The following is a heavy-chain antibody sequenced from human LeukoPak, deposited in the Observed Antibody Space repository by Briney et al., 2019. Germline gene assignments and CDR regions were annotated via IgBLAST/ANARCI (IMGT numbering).Heavy chain of an antibody. D-gene: IGHD3-10*01. CDR2: ISGSGGST. CDR3: AKVHGSGSYDAFDI. CDR1: GFTFSSYA. Sequence: PGGSLRLSCAASGFTFSSYAMSWVRQAPGKGLEWVSAISGSGGSTYYADSVKGRFSNSRDNFKNPLVLKINSLRAEDMAIYYCAKVHGSGSYDAFDIWGQGTMVTVSS. V-gene: IGHV3-23*01. J-gene: IGHJ3*02.